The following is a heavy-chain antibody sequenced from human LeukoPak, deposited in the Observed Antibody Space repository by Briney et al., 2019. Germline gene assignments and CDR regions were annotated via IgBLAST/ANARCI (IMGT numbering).Heavy chain of an antibody. CDR1: GFSFRSYA. V-gene: IGHV3-23*01. J-gene: IGHJ4*02. D-gene: IGHD1-1*01. CDR3: GKKYGLPTTTERSVQY. CDR2: LSGDSDIT. Sequence: PGGSLRLSCTASGFSFRSYAMNWVRQTPGKGLEWLSILSGDSDITHYADSVKGRFTISRDNSKNTLYLQMNSLRAEDKAIYYCGKKYGLPTTTERSVQYWGQGTLVTVSS.